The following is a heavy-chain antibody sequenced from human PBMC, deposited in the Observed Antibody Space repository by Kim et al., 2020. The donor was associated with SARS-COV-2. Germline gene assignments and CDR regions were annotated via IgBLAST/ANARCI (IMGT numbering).Heavy chain of an antibody. Sequence: GGSLRLSCTTSGFTFTGYAMSWVRQAPGKGLEWVSSIDGSDGTTYYVDSVKGRFTISRDNSKNTLYLQMSNLRADVTAVYYCLKGGWGWIWDHWGQGTLVTVSS. CDR1: GFTFTGYA. D-gene: IGHD2-2*03. CDR2: IDGSDGTT. V-gene: IGHV3-23*01. J-gene: IGHJ4*02. CDR3: LKGGWGWIWDH.